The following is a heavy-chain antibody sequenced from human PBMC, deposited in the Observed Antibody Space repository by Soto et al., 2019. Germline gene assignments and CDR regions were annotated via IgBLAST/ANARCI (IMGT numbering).Heavy chain of an antibody. D-gene: IGHD2-21*01. V-gene: IGHV1-8*01. CDR1: GYTFGSYD. Sequence: QVQLVQSGAEVKKPGASVKVSCEASGYTFGSYDINWVRQAAGQRLEWMGWMSPNSGNIGYAQKFQGRVTMTRDTSITTAYMELSRLTSEDTAIYYCARGISQGYDYWGQGVLVTVSS. J-gene: IGHJ4*02. CDR2: MSPNSGNI. CDR3: ARGISQGYDY.